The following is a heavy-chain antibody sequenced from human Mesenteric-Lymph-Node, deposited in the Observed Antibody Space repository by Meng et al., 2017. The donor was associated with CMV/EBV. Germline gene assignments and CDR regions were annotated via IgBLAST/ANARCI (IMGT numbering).Heavy chain of an antibody. D-gene: IGHD5-18*01. CDR2: TYYSGST. Sequence: SETLSLTCTVSGGSISSYYWSWIRQPPGKGLEWIGYTYYSGSTNYNPSLKSRVTISVDMSKNQFSLRLSSVTAADTAVYYCARVDTYGYNYYYAMEVWGQGTTVTVSS. CDR1: GGSISSYY. V-gene: IGHV4-59*01. J-gene: IGHJ6*02. CDR3: ARVDTYGYNYYYAMEV.